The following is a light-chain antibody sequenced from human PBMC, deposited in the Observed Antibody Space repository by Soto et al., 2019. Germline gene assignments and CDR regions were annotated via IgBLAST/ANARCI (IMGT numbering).Light chain of an antibody. CDR1: SSNIGRNT. J-gene: IGLJ2*01. CDR2: SNN. V-gene: IGLV1-44*01. Sequence: QYALTQPPSASGTPGQRVTISCSGSSSNIGRNTVNWYQQLPGTAPKLLIYSNNQRPSGVPDRFSGSKSGTSASLAISGLRSEDEADYCCAAWDDSLKAVVFGGGTKLTVL. CDR3: AAWDDSLKAVV.